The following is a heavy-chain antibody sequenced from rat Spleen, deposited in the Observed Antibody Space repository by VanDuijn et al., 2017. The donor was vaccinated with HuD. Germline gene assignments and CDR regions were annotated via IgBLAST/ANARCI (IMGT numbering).Heavy chain of an antibody. CDR2: ISYDGSST. J-gene: IGHJ2*01. D-gene: IGHD1-1*01. CDR3: ASHYYSGHYFDY. V-gene: IGHV5-29*01. CDR1: GFTFSDYY. Sequence: EVQLVESDGGLVQPGRSLKLYCAASGFTFSDYYMAWVRQAPTKGLEWVATISYDGSSTYYRDSVKGRFTISRDNAKSTLYLQMDSLRSEDTATYYCASHYYSGHYFDYWGQGVMVTVSS.